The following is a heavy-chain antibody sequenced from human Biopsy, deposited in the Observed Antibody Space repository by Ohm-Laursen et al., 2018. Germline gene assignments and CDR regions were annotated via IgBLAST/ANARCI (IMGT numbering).Heavy chain of an antibody. CDR3: ARVPAYPSIDGYYGLDL. CDR1: GGTFISYA. CDR2: IIPNSGNA. D-gene: IGHD3-9*01. V-gene: IGHV1-2*02. Sequence: ASVKVSCKASGGTFISYAISWVRQAPGQGLEWMGGIIPNSGNANYAQSFQDRLTVTRDTSIRTAYMELTSLTFDDTAIYYCARVPAYPSIDGYYGLDLWGQGTTVIVSS. J-gene: IGHJ6*02.